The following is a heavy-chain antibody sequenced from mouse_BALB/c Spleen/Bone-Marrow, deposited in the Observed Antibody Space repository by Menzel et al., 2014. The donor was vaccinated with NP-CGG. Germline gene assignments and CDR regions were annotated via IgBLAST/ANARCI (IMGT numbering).Heavy chain of an antibody. CDR2: ISYSGST. D-gene: IGHD4-1*01. J-gene: IGHJ2*01. Sequence: VQLQQSGPSLVKPSQTLSLTCSVTGDSITSGYWNWIRTFPGNKLEYMGYISYSGSTYYNPSLKSRISITRDTPKNXYYLQLNSVTTEDTATYYCARDWDGIDYWGQGTTPTVSS. V-gene: IGHV3-8*02. CDR1: GDSITSGY. CDR3: ARDWDGIDY.